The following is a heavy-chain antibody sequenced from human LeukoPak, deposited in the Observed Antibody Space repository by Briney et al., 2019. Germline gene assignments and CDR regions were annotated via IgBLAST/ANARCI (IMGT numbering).Heavy chain of an antibody. V-gene: IGHV3-9*01. CDR3: AKDMSQGGAFDI. J-gene: IGHJ3*02. CDR2: ISWNSGTI. CDR1: GFTFDDYA. D-gene: IGHD1-26*01. Sequence: GGSLRLSCVASGFTFDDYAMHWVRQAPGKGLEWVSGISWNSGTIGYADSVRGRFTISRDNAKNSLYLQMNSLRAEDTALYYCAKDMSQGGAFDIWGQGTLATVSS.